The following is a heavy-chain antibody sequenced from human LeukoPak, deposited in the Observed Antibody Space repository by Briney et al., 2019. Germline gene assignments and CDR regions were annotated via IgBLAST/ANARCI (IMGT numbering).Heavy chain of an antibody. V-gene: IGHV4-4*02. CDR1: GGSISSSNR. J-gene: IGHJ3*02. D-gene: IGHD3-22*01. CDR3: ARDTYYYDSSGHDAFDI. Sequence: PSETLSLTCAVSGGSISSSNRWSWVRQPPGKGLEWIGEIYHSGSTNYNPSLKSRVTISVDKSKNQFSLKLSSVTAADTAVYYCARDTYYYDSSGHDAFDIWGQGTMVTVSS. CDR2: IYHSGST.